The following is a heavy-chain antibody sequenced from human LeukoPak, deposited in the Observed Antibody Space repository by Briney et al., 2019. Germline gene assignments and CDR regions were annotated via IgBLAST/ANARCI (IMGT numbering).Heavy chain of an antibody. CDR1: GFTFSSYA. CDR2: ISGSGGST. D-gene: IGHD3-9*01. Sequence: GGSLRLSCAASGFTFSSYAMSWVRQAPGKGLEWVSAISGSGGSTYYADSVKGRFTISRDYSKNTLYLQMNSLRAEDTAVYYCAKSLYYDILTPDSPFDPWGQGTLVTVSS. V-gene: IGHV3-23*01. J-gene: IGHJ5*02. CDR3: AKSLYYDILTPDSPFDP.